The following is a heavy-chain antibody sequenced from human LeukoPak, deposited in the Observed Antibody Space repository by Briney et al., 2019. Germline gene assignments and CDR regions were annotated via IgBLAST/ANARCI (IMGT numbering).Heavy chain of an antibody. V-gene: IGHV3-23*01. D-gene: IGHD4-23*01. CDR2: LSDSGGGT. J-gene: IGHJ4*02. CDR1: GFTFSSYA. Sequence: PAGSLRLSCAASGFTFSSYAMSWVRQAPRKGLDWVSRLSDSGGGTYYADSVNGRFTIPRDNSKNTLYLQMNSLRVEDTAVYYCAKDLACGGNSPFDYWGQGTLVTVSS. CDR3: AKDLACGGNSPFDY.